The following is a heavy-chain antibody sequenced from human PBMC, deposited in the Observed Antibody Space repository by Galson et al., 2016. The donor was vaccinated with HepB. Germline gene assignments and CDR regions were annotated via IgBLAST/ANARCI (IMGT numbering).Heavy chain of an antibody. J-gene: IGHJ4*02. Sequence: SLRLSCAASGFTFSSYWMHWVRQAPGKGLVWVSRINGDGSSTTYADSVKGRFTISRDNAKNTLYLQMNSLRAGDTAVYYCAVGNDPLDYCGQGTLVTVSS. CDR3: AVGNDPLDY. CDR1: GFTFSSYW. D-gene: IGHD1-1*01. CDR2: INGDGSST. V-gene: IGHV3-74*01.